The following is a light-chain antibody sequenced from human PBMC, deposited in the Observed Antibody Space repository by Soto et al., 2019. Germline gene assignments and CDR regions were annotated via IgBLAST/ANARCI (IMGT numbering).Light chain of an antibody. J-gene: IGKJ5*01. CDR2: DAS. CDR3: QQRSNWIT. CDR1: QSVFSY. Sequence: EIVLTQSPATLSLSPGERATLSCRASQSVFSYLAWFQQMPGQAPRLLIYDASNRATGIPARFSGSGSGTDFTLTISSLEPEDFAVYYWQQRSNWITFVQGTRLEIK. V-gene: IGKV3-11*01.